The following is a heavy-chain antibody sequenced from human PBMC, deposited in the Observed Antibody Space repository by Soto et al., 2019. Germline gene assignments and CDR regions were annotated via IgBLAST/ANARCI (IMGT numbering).Heavy chain of an antibody. CDR1: GFTFSSYD. J-gene: IGHJ4*02. CDR2: ISGSGGST. V-gene: IGHV3-23*01. D-gene: IGHD3-22*01. Sequence: GGSLRLSCAASGFTFSSYDMSWVRQAPGKGLEWVSAISGSGGSTYYADSVKGRFTISRDNSKNTLYLQMNSLRAEDTAVYYCAKELHPYYYDSSGYYSFQPFDYWGQGTLVTVSS. CDR3: AKELHPYYYDSSGYYSFQPFDY.